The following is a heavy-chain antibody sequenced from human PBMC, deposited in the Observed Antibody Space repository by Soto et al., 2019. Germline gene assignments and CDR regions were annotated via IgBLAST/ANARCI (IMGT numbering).Heavy chain of an antibody. CDR2: INSDGSST. J-gene: IGHJ4*02. Sequence: GGSLRLSCAASGFTFGSYWMHWVRQAPGKGLEWVSRINSDGSSTNYADSVKGRFTVSRDNAKNKLYLQMNSLRAEDTAVYYCATAEVDYWGPGTLVTVYS. V-gene: IGHV3-74*01. CDR1: GFTFGSYW. CDR3: ATAEVDY.